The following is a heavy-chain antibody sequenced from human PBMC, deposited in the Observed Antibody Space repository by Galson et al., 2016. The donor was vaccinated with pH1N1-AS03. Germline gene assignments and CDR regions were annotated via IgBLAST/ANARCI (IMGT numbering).Heavy chain of an antibody. D-gene: IGHD3-3*01. CDR2: IYYSGST. J-gene: IGHJ4*02. CDR3: ARSGYYGDTGKIVQ. V-gene: IGHV4-4*02. CDR1: GDSISSNNW. Sequence: SETLSLTCTVSGDSISSNNWWSWVRQSPGKGLEWIAEIYYSGSTNYNPSLKSRLTISIDKSKNKVYLKLSSVTAADTAVYFCARSGYYGDTGKIVQWGQGTLVIVSS.